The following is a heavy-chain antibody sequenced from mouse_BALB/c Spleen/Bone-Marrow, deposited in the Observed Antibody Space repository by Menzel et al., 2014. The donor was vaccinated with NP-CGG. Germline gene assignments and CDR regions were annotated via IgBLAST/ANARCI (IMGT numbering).Heavy chain of an antibody. CDR2: INPSTGYI. V-gene: IGHV1-7*01. J-gene: IGHJ3*01. CDR1: GYTFTTYW. CDR3: ATYVGFAF. D-gene: IGHD1-1*01. Sequence: VQLQHSGAELAKPGASVKMSCKASGYTFTTYWMHWVKQRPGQGLEWIGYINPSTGYIEYNQKFKDKATLTADKSSSTAYMQLSSLTSEDSAVYYCATYVGFAFWGQGTLVTVPA.